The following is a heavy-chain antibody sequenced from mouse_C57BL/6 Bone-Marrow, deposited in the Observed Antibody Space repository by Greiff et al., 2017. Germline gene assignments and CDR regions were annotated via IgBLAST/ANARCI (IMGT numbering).Heavy chain of an antibody. D-gene: IGHD6-1*01. CDR2: ISSGSSTI. V-gene: IGHV5-17*01. Sequence: EVKVVESGGGLVKPGGSLKLSCAASGFTFSDYGMHWVRQAPEKGLEWVAYISSGSSTIYYADTVKGRFTISRDNAKNTLFLQMPSLRSEDTAMYYCARPGGSGDFDYWGQGTTLTVSS. CDR1: GFTFSDYG. CDR3: ARPGGSGDFDY. J-gene: IGHJ2*01.